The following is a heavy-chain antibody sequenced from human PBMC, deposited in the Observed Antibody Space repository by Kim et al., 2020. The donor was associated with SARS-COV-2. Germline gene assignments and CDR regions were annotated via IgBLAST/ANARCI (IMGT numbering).Heavy chain of an antibody. V-gene: IGHV3-21*01. D-gene: IGHD3-3*01. Sequence: GGSLRLSCAASGFTFSSYSMNWVRQAPGKGLEWVSSISSSSSYINYADSVKGRFTISRDNAKNSLYLQMNSLRAEDTAVYYCARGSVSHYDFWSGYYPTYYYYGMDVWGQGTTVTVSS. CDR1: GFTFSSYS. CDR3: ARGSVSHYDFWSGYYPTYYYYGMDV. CDR2: ISSSSSYI. J-gene: IGHJ6*02.